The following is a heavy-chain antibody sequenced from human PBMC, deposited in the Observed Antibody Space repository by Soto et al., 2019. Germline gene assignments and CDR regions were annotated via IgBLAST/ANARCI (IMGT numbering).Heavy chain of an antibody. Sequence: ASVQVSCKASGGTFSSYAISWVRQAPGQGLEWMGGIIPIVGTANYAQKFQGRVTITADESTSTAYMELSSLRSEDTAVYYCARVGGRDGYNYYNYYYGREVLGNGKTVNVSP. CDR2: IIPIVGTA. D-gene: IGHD5-12*01. J-gene: IGHJ6*04. CDR3: ARVGGRDGYNYYNYYYGREV. V-gene: IGHV1-69*13. CDR1: GGTFSSYA.